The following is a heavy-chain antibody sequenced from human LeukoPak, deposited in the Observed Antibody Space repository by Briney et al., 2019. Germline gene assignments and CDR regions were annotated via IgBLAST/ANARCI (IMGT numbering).Heavy chain of an antibody. J-gene: IGHJ4*02. CDR1: GYTFTSYG. Sequence: GASVKVSCKASGYTFTSYGINWVRQAPGQGLEWMGWISAYNGNTEYAQKFQGRVTMTTDTSTSTAYMELRSLRSDDTAVYYCARDPLSCSWGPDYFDYWGQGTLVTVSS. D-gene: IGHD6-6*01. CDR3: ARDPLSCSWGPDYFDY. CDR2: ISAYNGNT. V-gene: IGHV1-18*01.